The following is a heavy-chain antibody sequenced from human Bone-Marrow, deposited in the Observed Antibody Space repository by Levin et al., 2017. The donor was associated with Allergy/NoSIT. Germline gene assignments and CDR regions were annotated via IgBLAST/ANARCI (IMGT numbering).Heavy chain of an antibody. J-gene: IGHJ4*02. CDR3: VKLWERDKIDY. CDR1: GLTFSDEA. CDR2: ISSSGATT. V-gene: IGHV3-23*01. Sequence: GGSLRLSCAVSGLTFSDEAMSWVRQAPGKGPEWVSAISSSGATTYYAESVRGRFTISRDDSKGTLNLQMHSLRGEDTAVYYCVKLWERDKIDYGGQGTLVTVSS. D-gene: IGHD3-16*01.